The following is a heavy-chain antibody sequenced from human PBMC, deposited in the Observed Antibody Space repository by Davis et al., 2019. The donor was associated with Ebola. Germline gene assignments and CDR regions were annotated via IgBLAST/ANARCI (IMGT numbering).Heavy chain of an antibody. J-gene: IGHJ6*02. Sequence: GESLKISCAASGFTVSSNYMSWVRQAPGKGLEWVSVIYSGGSTYYADSVKGRFTISRDNSKNTLYLQMNSLRAEDTAVYYCARAILRFLEWLYILDGMDVWGQGTTVTVSS. CDR3: ARAILRFLEWLYILDGMDV. V-gene: IGHV3-53*01. CDR1: GFTVSSNY. CDR2: IYSGGST. D-gene: IGHD3-3*01.